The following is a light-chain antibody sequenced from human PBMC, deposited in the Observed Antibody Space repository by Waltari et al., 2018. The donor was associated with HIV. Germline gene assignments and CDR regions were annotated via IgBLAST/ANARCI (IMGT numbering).Light chain of an antibody. V-gene: IGLV3-21*04. CDR1: NIGSKS. CDR3: QVWDSSSDAYV. CDR2: YDS. J-gene: IGLJ1*01. Sequence: SYVLAQPPSVSVAPGKTARITCGGNNIGSKSVHWYQQKPGQAPVVVIYYDSDRPSGIPERFSGSNSGKTATLTISRVEAGDEADYYCQVWDSSSDAYVFGTGTKVTVL.